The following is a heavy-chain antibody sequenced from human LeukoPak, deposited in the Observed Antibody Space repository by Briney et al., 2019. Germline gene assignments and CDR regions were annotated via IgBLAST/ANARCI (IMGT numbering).Heavy chain of an antibody. CDR2: INHSGST. D-gene: IGHD1-1*01. J-gene: IGHJ3*02. V-gene: IGHV4-34*01. CDR1: GGSFSGYY. Sequence: SETLSLTCAVYGGSFSGYYWSWIRQPPGKGLEWIGEINHSGSTNYNPSLKSRVTISVDTSKNQFSLKLSSVTAADTAVYYCARSSMEAFDIWGQGTMVTVSS. CDR3: ARSSMEAFDI.